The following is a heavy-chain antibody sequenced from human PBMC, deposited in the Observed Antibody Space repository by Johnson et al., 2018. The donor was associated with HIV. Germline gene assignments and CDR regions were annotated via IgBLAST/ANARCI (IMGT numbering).Heavy chain of an antibody. V-gene: IGHV3-30*04. CDR2: ISYDGSNK. D-gene: IGHD3-22*01. CDR1: GFTFSSYA. Sequence: QVPLVESGGGVVQPVRSLRLSCAASGFTFSSYAMHWVRQAPGKGLEWVAVISYDGSNKYYADSVKGRFTISRDNSKNTLYLQLNSLRAEDTALYYCARLVSSSFTHAFEIWGQGTMVTVSS. J-gene: IGHJ3*02. CDR3: ARLVSSSFTHAFEI.